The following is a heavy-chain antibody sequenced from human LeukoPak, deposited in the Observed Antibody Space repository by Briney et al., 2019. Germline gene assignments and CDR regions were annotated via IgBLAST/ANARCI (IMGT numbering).Heavy chain of an antibody. CDR3: VKDGPRSWAELDY. D-gene: IGHD6-13*01. Sequence: GGSLRLSCAASGFTFSTYWMTWVRQAPGKGLEWVANIKQDGTEKYYVDSVKGRFTVSRDNAKNSLYLQMSSLRAEDTAVYYCVKDGPRSWAELDYWGQGTLVTVSS. V-gene: IGHV3-7*01. CDR2: IKQDGTEK. CDR1: GFTFSTYW. J-gene: IGHJ4*02.